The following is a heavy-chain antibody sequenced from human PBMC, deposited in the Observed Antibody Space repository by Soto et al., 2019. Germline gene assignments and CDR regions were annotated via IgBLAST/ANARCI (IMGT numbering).Heavy chain of an antibody. Sequence: QVQLVQSGAEEKKPGASVKVSCKASGYTFTAYAMHWVRQAPGQRLEWMGWINAGNGNTKYSQKFRGRVTITRDTSESTAYMELSSLRSEDTAVYYCARAVAVPADFDYWGQGTLVTVSS. CDR2: INAGNGNT. V-gene: IGHV1-3*05. D-gene: IGHD6-19*01. CDR1: GYTFTAYA. J-gene: IGHJ4*02. CDR3: ARAVAVPADFDY.